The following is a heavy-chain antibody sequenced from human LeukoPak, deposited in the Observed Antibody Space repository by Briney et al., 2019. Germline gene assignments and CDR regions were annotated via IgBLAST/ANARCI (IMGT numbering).Heavy chain of an antibody. V-gene: IGHV3-23*01. CDR2: ISGSGGST. J-gene: IGHJ4*02. CDR1: GFTFSSYA. D-gene: IGHD3-22*01. Sequence: AGGSLRLSCAASGFTFSSYAMSWVRQAPGKGLEWVSAISGSGGSTYYADSVKGRVTISRDNSKNTLYLQMNSLSAEDTAVYYCAKKVYYDSSGYIDYWGQGTLVTVSS. CDR3: AKKVYYDSSGYIDY.